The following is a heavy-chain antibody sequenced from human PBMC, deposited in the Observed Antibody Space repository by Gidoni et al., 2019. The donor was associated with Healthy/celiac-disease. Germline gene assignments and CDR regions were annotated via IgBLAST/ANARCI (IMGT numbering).Heavy chain of an antibody. CDR3: ARHRRTYGDHYFYYYMDV. Sequence: QLQLQESGPGLVKPAETLSITCTVSGDSISNHGYYWGWIRRPPGKGLEWIAIIYYSGGTYYNPSLKSRVTISVDTSKSHFSLNLSSVTAADTAVYYCARHRRTYGDHYFYYYMDVWGKGTTVTVAS. J-gene: IGHJ6*03. CDR2: IYYSGGT. CDR1: GDSISNHGYY. V-gene: IGHV4-39*01. D-gene: IGHD3-10*01.